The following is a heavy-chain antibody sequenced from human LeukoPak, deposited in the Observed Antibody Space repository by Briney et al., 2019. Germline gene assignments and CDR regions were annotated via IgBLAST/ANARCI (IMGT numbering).Heavy chain of an antibody. CDR3: ARSLSALGELSQN. Sequence: ASVKVPCKASGYTFTGYYMHWVRQAPGQGLEWMGWINPNSGGTNYAQKFQGRVTMTRDTSISTAYMELSRLRSDDTAVYYCARSLSALGELSQNWGQGTLVTVSS. CDR1: GYTFTGYY. V-gene: IGHV1-2*02. CDR2: INPNSGGT. D-gene: IGHD3-16*02. J-gene: IGHJ4*02.